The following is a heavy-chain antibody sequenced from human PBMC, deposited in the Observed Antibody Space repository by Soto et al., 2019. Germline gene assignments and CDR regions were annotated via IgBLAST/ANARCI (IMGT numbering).Heavy chain of an antibody. D-gene: IGHD3-9*01. J-gene: IGHJ6*02. CDR1: GDTFSSYA. CDR3: ARDEFLLVIDDDYYEIDV. V-gene: IGHV1-69*05. Sequence: SVKVSCKASGDTFSSYAVSWVRQAPGQGLEWMGGISPFFGTANYAQKFQGRVTITTDTSTSTAYMELSSLSSEDTAVYYCARDEFLLVIDDDYYEIDVCCQ. CDR2: ISPFFGTA.